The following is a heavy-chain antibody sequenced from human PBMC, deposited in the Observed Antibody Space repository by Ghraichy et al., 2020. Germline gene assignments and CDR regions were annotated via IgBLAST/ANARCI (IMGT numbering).Heavy chain of an antibody. CDR2: ITSRDYI. D-gene: IGHD2-21*01. J-gene: IGHJ5*02. CDR3: ARDRFGESADGCFDP. CDR1: GFPFSYYG. V-gene: IGHV3-21*01. Sequence: GGSLRLSCAASGFPFSYYGMNWVRQAPGKGLEWVSSITSRDYISYSDSVKGRFTISRDNAKNSLYLQMNSLRDEDTAVYYCARDRFGESADGCFDPWGQGTLVTVSS.